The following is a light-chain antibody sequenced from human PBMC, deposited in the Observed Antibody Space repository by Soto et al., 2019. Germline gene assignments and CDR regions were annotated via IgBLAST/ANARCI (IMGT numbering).Light chain of an antibody. CDR2: GAS. CDR3: QQRSNWPTT. V-gene: IGKV3-11*01. J-gene: IGKJ5*01. CDR1: QTISTH. Sequence: IVLTQSPATLSLSPGERATLSCRASQTISTHLAWYQQKPGQAPRLLIYGASYRATGIPARISGSGSGTDFTLTISGLEPEDFAVYYCQQRSNWPTTFGQGTRLEIK.